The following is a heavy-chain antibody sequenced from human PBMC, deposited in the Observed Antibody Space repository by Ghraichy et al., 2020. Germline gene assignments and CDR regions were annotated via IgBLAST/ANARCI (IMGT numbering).Heavy chain of an antibody. J-gene: IGHJ3*02. V-gene: IGHV2-5*02. CDR1: GFSLSTSGVG. CDR3: AHRQHTVTTYGDAFDI. D-gene: IGHD4-17*01. Sequence: SGPTLVKPTQTLTLTCTFSGFSLSTSGVGVGWIRQPPGKALEWLALIYWDDDKRYSPSLKSRLTITKDTSKNQVVLTMTNMDPVDTATYYCAHRQHTVTTYGDAFDIWGQGTMVTVSS. CDR2: IYWDDDK.